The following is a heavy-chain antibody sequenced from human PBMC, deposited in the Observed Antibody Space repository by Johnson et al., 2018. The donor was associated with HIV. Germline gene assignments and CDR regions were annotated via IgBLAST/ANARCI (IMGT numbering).Heavy chain of an antibody. D-gene: IGHD2-15*01. CDR2: ISSSGRTI. CDR3: ARDRGGRGAFDI. CDR1: GFTFSDYY. V-gene: IGHV3-11*04. J-gene: IGHJ3*02. Sequence: VQLVESGGGVVQPGRSLSLSCAASGFTFSDYYMSWIRQAPGKGLEWVSYISSSGRTIYYARSVKGRFTISRANAKNSLYLQMNSPRAEATAVYYWARDRGGRGAFDIWGQGTIVTVSS.